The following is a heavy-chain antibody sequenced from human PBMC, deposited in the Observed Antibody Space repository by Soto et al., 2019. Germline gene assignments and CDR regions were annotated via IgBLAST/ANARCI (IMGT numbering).Heavy chain of an antibody. CDR2: IIAIFGTT. V-gene: IGHV1-69*13. D-gene: IGHD4-17*01. Sequence: GASVKVSCKASGGTLNTYAISWVRQAPGQGLEWMGGIIAIFGTTNYAQKFQGRVTITADESTSTADMELRSLRSEDTAVYFCARHSRDWVTTLRTHYGMDVWGQGTTVTVSS. J-gene: IGHJ6*02. CDR1: GGTLNTYA. CDR3: ARHSRDWVTTLRTHYGMDV.